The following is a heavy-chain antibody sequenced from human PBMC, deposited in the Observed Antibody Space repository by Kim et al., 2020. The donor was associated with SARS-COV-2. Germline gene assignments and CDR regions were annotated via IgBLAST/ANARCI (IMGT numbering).Heavy chain of an antibody. CDR2: ISSNGGSK. V-gene: IGHV3-64D*06. Sequence: GGSLRLSCSASGFTFSSYAMHWVRQAPGKGLEYVSVISSNGGSKYYADSVKGRFTISRDNSKNTLYLQMSSLRAEDTAVYYCGKDHSFSVADRPDYFDY. J-gene: IGHJ4*01. CDR3: GKDHSFSVADRPDYFDY. D-gene: IGHD6-6*01. CDR1: GFTFSSYA.